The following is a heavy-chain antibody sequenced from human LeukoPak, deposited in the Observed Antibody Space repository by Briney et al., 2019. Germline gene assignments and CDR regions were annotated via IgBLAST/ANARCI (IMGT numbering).Heavy chain of an antibody. CDR1: GGSFSGYY. V-gene: IGHV4-34*01. J-gene: IGHJ3*02. CDR2: INHSGST. Sequence: SETLSLTCAVYGGSFSGYYWSWIRQPPGKGLEWIGEINHSGSTNYNPSLKSRVTISVDTSKNQFSLKLSSVTAADTAVYYCARDRGYGGITAPAFDIWGQGTMVTVSS. CDR3: ARDRGYGGITAPAFDI. D-gene: IGHD4-23*01.